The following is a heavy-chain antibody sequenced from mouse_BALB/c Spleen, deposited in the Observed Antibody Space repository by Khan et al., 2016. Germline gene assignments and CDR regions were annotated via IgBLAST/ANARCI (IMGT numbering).Heavy chain of an antibody. V-gene: IGHV1-7*01. CDR3: ERGVWPLKSYAMDY. CDR1: GYTFTSYW. J-gene: IGHJ4*01. CDR2: INPSTGYT. D-gene: IGHD1-3*01. Sequence: QVQLKQSGAELAKPGASVKMSCKASGYTFTSYWMHWVKQRPGQGLEWIGYINPSTGYTEYNQKFKDKATLTADKSSSTAYMQLSSLTSEDSAVYYCERGVWPLKSYAMDYWGQGTSVTVSS.